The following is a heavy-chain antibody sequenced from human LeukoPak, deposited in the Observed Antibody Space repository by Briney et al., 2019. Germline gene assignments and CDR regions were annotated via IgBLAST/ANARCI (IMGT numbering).Heavy chain of an antibody. J-gene: IGHJ3*02. CDR2: ISSSSSYI. D-gene: IGHD6-19*01. CDR3: ARGRQWLPNDAFDI. Sequence: XGSLRLSCAASGFTFSSYSMNWVRQAPGKGLEWVSSISSSSSYIYYADSVKGRFTISRDNAKNSLYLQMNSLRAEDTAVYYCARGRQWLPNDAFDIWGQGTMVTVSS. CDR1: GFTFSSYS. V-gene: IGHV3-21*01.